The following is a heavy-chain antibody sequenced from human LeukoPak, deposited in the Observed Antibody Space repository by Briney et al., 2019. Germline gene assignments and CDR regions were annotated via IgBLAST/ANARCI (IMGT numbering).Heavy chain of an antibody. V-gene: IGHV3-64D*06. CDR2: ISANGGST. Sequence: GGSLRLSCAASGFSFSNYDMHWVRQAPGKGLEYVSGISANGGSTYHADSVKGRFTISRDTSKNTLYLQMSSLRAEDTAMYYCVKDLYKGDSASWYFFHYWGQGTLVTVSS. CDR3: VKDLYKGDSASWYFFHY. CDR1: GFSFSNYD. J-gene: IGHJ4*02. D-gene: IGHD6-13*01.